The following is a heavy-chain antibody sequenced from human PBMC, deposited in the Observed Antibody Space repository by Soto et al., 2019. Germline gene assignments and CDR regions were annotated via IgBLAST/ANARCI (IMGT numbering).Heavy chain of an antibody. J-gene: IGHJ6*02. Sequence: EVQLLESGGGLVQPGGSLRLSCAASGFTFSSYAMSWVRQAPGKGLEWVSAISGSGGSTYYADSVKGRFTISRDNSKNKLYRRMNSLRAEDTAVYYCASAAREYYYYGMDVWGQGTTVTVSS. V-gene: IGHV3-23*01. CDR3: ASAAREYYYYGMDV. CDR1: GFTFSSYA. CDR2: ISGSGGST.